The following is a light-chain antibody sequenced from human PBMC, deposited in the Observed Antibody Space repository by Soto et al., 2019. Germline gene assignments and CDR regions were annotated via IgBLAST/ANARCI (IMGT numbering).Light chain of an antibody. J-gene: IGKJ4*01. CDR2: AAS. Sequence: DIQMTQSPSSLSASVGVRVTIPCRASQTITSYLNWYQQKPGKAPKXLIYAASTLQSGVPSRFSGSGSGTDFTLTISRLKPEDVATDECQQRYSIPLTFGGGTKVDIK. V-gene: IGKV1-39*01. CDR1: QTITSY. CDR3: QQRYSIPLT.